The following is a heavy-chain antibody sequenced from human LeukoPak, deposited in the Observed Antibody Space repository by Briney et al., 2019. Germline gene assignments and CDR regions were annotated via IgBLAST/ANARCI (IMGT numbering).Heavy chain of an antibody. CDR3: ATKHHYYDSSGLPY. Sequence: ASVKVSCKVSGYTLTELSMHWVRQAPGKGLEWMGGFDPEDGETIYAQKFQGRVTMTEDTSTDTAYMELSSLRSEDTAVYYCATKHHYYDSSGLPYWGQGTLVTVSS. CDR1: GYTLTELS. D-gene: IGHD3-22*01. J-gene: IGHJ4*02. V-gene: IGHV1-24*01. CDR2: FDPEDGET.